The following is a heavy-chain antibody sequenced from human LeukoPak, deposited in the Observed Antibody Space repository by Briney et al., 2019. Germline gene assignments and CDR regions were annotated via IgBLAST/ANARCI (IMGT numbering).Heavy chain of an antibody. J-gene: IGHJ4*02. CDR1: GFTFSSYW. CDR2: IKQDGSEK. V-gene: IGHV3-7*03. D-gene: IGHD2-15*01. CDR3: AKCPVRTYCSGGSCQTYYFGY. Sequence: GGSLRLSCAASGFTFSSYWMSWVRQAPGKGLEWVANIKQDGSEKYYVDSVKGRFTISRDNAKNSLYLQMNSLRAEDTAVYYCAKCPVRTYCSGGSCQTYYFGYWGQGTLVTVSS.